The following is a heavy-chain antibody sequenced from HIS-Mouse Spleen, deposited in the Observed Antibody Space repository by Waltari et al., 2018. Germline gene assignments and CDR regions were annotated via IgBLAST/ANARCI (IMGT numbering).Heavy chain of an antibody. CDR3: AREIPYSSSWYDWYFDL. CDR2: TYYSGST. J-gene: IGHJ2*01. Sequence: QLQLQESGPGLVKPSETLSLTCTVSGGSISSSSYYWGWLRQPPGKGVVWIGCTYYSGSTYDNPSLKSRVTISVDTSKNQFSLKLSSVTAADTAVYYCAREIPYSSSWYDWYFDLWGRGTLVTVSS. D-gene: IGHD6-13*01. CDR1: GGSISSSSYY. V-gene: IGHV4-39*07.